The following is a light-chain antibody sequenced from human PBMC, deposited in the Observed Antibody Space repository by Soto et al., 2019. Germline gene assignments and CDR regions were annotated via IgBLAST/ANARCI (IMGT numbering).Light chain of an antibody. CDR1: RSNIGAGYD. Sequence: QSVLTQPPSVSGAPGQRVTISGTGSRSNIGAGYDVHWYQQLPGTAPKLLRNGNTNGPSGVPERFSASKTGTSAALAITRHHAEDEGDYSCQSYDSRFTGSVVFGGGTKLTVL. CDR2: GNT. CDR3: QSYDSRFTGSVV. V-gene: IGLV1-40*01. J-gene: IGLJ2*01.